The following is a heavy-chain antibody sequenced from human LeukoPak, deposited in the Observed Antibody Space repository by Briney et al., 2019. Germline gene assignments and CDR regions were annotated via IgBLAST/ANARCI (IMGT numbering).Heavy chain of an antibody. CDR2: ISSSGSTI. CDR3: ARVVRYYDSSGYYSQGWFDP. CDR1: GFTFSDYY. J-gene: IGHJ5*02. D-gene: IGHD3-22*01. Sequence: GGSLRLSCAASGFTFSDYYMSWIRQAPGKGLEWVSYISSSGSTIYYADSVKGRSTISRDNAKNSLYLQMNSLRAEDTAVYYCARVVRYYDSSGYYSQGWFDPWGQGTLVTVSS. V-gene: IGHV3-11*01.